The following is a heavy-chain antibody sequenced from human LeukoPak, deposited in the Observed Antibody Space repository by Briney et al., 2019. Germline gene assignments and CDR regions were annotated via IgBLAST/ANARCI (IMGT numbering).Heavy chain of an antibody. V-gene: IGHV1-2*02. D-gene: IGHD3-22*01. CDR1: GYTFTGYY. J-gene: IGHJ3*02. Sequence: PSVKVSCKASGYTFTGYYMHWVRQAPGQGLEWMGWINPNSGGTNYAQKFQGRVTMTRDTSISTAYMELSRLRSDDTAVYYCARDSHYDSSGPGGDDAFDIWGQGTMVTVSS. CDR3: ARDSHYDSSGPGGDDAFDI. CDR2: INPNSGGT.